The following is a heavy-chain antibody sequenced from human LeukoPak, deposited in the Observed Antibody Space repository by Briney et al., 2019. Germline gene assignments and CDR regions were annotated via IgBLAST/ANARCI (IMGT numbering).Heavy chain of an antibody. CDR2: INHSGST. J-gene: IGHJ3*02. V-gene: IGHV4-34*01. D-gene: IGHD5-24*01. Sequence: PSETLSLTCAVYGGSFSGYYWSWIRQPPGKGLEWIGEINHSGSTNYNPSLKSRVTISVDTSKNQFSLKLSSVTAADTAVYYCACMMARRAFDIWGQGTMVTVSS. CDR1: GGSFSGYY. CDR3: ACMMARRAFDI.